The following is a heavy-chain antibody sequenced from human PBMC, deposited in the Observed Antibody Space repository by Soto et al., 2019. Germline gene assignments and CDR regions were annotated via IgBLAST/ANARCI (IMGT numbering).Heavy chain of an antibody. V-gene: IGHV1-3*05. CDR3: ASGSAAAGPYYFDY. D-gene: IGHD6-13*01. Sequence: QVHLVQSGAEEKKPGASVRVSCKASGYTFTTYAMHWVRQAPGQRLEWMGWINAGNGATKYSQNFHTRVTTPSDPSAITALMGPGSMICNDTAVYYCASGSAAAGPYYFDYWVQGTLVTVSS. CDR1: GYTFTTYA. CDR2: INAGNGAT. J-gene: IGHJ4*02.